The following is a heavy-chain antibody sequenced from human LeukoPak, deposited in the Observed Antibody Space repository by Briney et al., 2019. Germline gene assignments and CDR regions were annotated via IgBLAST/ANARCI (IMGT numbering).Heavy chain of an antibody. CDR1: GDSISSGYY. J-gene: IGHJ5*02. CDR2: IHHSGSS. D-gene: IGHD3-22*01. Sequence: SETLSLTCIVSGDSISSGYYWGWIRQPPGRGLEWIGSIHHSGSSYYNPSLKSRVTISVDTSKNQFSLKLSSVTAADTAVHYCARYYDGSGSPRFDPWGQGTLVTVSS. CDR3: ARYYDGSGSPRFDP. V-gene: IGHV4-38-2*02.